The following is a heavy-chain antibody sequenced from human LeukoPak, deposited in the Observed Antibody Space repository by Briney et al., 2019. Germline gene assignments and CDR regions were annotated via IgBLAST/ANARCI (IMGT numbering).Heavy chain of an antibody. D-gene: IGHD2-15*01. CDR1: GGSFSCYY. CDR2: INHSGST. J-gene: IGHJ4*02. Sequence: SETLSLTCAVYGGSFSCYYWSWIRQPPGKGLEWIGEINHSGSTNYNPSLKSRVTISVDTSKNQFSLKLSSVTAADTAVYYCARRSGGSRLAYWGQGTLVTVSS. CDR3: ARRSGGSRLAY. V-gene: IGHV4-34*01.